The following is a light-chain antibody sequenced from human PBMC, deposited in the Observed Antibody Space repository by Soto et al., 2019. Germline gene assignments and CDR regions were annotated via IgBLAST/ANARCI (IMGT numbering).Light chain of an antibody. CDR3: QQYGSSPQT. CDR1: QSISNY. V-gene: IGKV3-20*01. Sequence: EMVLTQSPATLSVSPMEIATLSFMASQSISNYLAWYQQKPGQAPRILMYDASTRATGISARFSGSGSGTDFTLTISSLEPEDFAVYYCQQYGSSPQTFGQGTKVDIK. CDR2: DAS. J-gene: IGKJ1*01.